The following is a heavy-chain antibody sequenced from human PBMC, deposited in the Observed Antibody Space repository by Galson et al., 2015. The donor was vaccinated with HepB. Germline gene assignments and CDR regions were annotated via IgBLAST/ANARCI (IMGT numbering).Heavy chain of an antibody. Sequence: SLRLSCAGSGFTFSSYWVTWVRQAPGKGLEWVGNINQDGSEVYYVDSVKGRFTISRDNAKNSLYLQMKSLKAEDTAVYYCARGWARGILARGSLAYWGQGTLVSVSS. CDR1: GFTFSSYW. V-gene: IGHV3-7*01. CDR2: INQDGSEV. CDR3: ARGWARGILARGSLAY. J-gene: IGHJ4*02. D-gene: IGHD1-26*01.